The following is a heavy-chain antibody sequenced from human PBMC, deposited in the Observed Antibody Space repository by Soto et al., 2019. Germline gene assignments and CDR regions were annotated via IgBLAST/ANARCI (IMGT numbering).Heavy chain of an antibody. CDR2: ISYDGSNK. CDR3: ANAAGYSSGWSDY. CDR1: GFTFSSYG. J-gene: IGHJ4*02. D-gene: IGHD6-19*01. V-gene: IGHV3-30*18. Sequence: QVQLVEAGGGVVQPGRSLRLSCAASGFTFSSYGMHWVRQAPGKGLEWVAVISYDGSNKYYAYSVKGRFTISRDNPKNTLYLQMNSLRAEDTAVYYGANAAGYSSGWSDYWGPETLFTVSS.